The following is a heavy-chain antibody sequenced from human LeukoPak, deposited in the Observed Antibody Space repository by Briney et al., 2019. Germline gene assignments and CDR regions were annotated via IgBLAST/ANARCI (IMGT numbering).Heavy chain of an antibody. CDR1: GGSFSGYY. Sequence: PSETLSLTCAVYGGSFSGYYWSWIRQPPGKGLEWIGEINHSGSTNCNPSLKSRVTISVDTSKNQFSLKLSSVTAADTAVYYCARGLDIRGFDYWGQGTLVTVSS. CDR2: INHSGST. CDR3: ARGLDIRGFDY. V-gene: IGHV4-34*01. D-gene: IGHD5-12*01. J-gene: IGHJ4*02.